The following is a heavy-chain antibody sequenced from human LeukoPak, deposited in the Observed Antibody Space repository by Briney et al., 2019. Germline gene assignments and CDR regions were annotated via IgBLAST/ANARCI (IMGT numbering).Heavy chain of an antibody. CDR2: ISYDGSKK. V-gene: IGHV3-30*18. CDR3: AKPRDYYGSGSYYHYFDY. CDR1: GFTFSSYG. J-gene: IGHJ4*02. Sequence: GGSLRLSCAATGFTFSSYGMHWVRQAPGKGLEWVAVISYDGSKKYYADSVKGRFTISRDNSKNTLYLQMNSLRAEDTAVYYCAKPRDYYGSGSYYHYFDYWGQGTLVTVSS. D-gene: IGHD3-10*01.